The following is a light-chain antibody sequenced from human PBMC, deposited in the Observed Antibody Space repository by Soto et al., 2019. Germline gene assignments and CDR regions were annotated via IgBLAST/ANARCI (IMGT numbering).Light chain of an antibody. CDR2: GAS. CDR3: QQFSSYPLT. V-gene: IGKV3-20*01. J-gene: IGKJ4*01. Sequence: EILLTQSPSSLSLSPLERATLSCRPSQSVSSSYLAWYQQKPGQAPRLLIYGASNRATGIPDRFSGSGSGTDFTLTISSLEPEDFAVYYCQQFSSYPLTFGGGTKVDNK. CDR1: QSVSSSY.